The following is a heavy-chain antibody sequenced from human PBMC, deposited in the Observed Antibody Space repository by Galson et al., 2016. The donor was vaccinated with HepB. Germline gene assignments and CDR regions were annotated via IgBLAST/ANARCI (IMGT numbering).Heavy chain of an antibody. V-gene: IGHV3-21*01. J-gene: IGHJ4*02. CDR1: GFTFSSYS. Sequence: SLRLSCAASGFTFSSYSMNWVRQAPGKGLEWVSSISSTSIYIDCADSVKGRFTISRDNAKNSLYLQMNILRAEDTAVYYCARETLSSGPHIDYWGQGTLVTVSS. D-gene: IGHD6-6*01. CDR3: ARETLSSGPHIDY. CDR2: ISSTSIYI.